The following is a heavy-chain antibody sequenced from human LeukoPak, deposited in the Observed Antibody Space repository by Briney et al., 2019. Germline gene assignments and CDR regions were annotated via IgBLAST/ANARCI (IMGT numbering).Heavy chain of an antibody. CDR1: GYTFTSYG. CDR3: ARAPITMIVVEYYFDY. V-gene: IGHV1-18*01. CDR2: ISAYNGNT. Sequence: ASVNVSCKASGYTFTSYGISWVRQAPGQGLEWMGRISAYNGNTNYAQKLQGRVTMTTDTSTSTAYMELRSLRSDDTAVYYCARAPITMIVVEYYFDYWGQGTLVTVSS. J-gene: IGHJ4*02. D-gene: IGHD3-22*01.